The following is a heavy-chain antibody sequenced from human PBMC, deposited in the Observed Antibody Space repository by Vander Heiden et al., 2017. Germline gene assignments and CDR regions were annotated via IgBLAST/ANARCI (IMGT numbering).Heavy chain of an antibody. J-gene: IGHJ1*01. Sequence: QITLKESGPTLVKPTQTLTLTCTFPGLSLSTSGVGVGWIRQPPAKALEWLALSYCDDDKRNSPPLKSRLTITKDTSKNQVVLTMTNMDPVDTATYYCAHRYPKPYCGGDCPTEYFHHWGQGTLFTFSS. CDR3: AHRYPKPYCGGDCPTEYFHH. CDR2: SYCDDDK. D-gene: IGHD2-21*02. V-gene: IGHV2-5*02. CDR1: GLSLSTSGVG.